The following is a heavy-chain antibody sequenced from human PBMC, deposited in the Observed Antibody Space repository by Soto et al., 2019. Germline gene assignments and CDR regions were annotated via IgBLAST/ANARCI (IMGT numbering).Heavy chain of an antibody. V-gene: IGHV4-34*01. Sequence: QVQLQQWGAGLLKPSETLSLTCAVYGGSFSGYYWSWIRQPPGKGLEWIGEINHSGTTNYNPSLKSRVTVSVDTSKNQFSLKLSSVTAADTAVYYCARARRGYSSSWYDYWGQGTLVTVSS. CDR1: GGSFSGYY. D-gene: IGHD6-13*01. CDR3: ARARRGYSSSWYDY. J-gene: IGHJ4*02. CDR2: INHSGTT.